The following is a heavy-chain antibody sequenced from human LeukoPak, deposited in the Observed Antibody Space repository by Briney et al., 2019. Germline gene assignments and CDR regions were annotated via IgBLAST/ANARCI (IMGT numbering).Heavy chain of an antibody. V-gene: IGHV1-8*02. D-gene: IGHD3-16*01. J-gene: IGHJ3*02. CDR3: ARDPGGGRAFDI. Sequence: ASMKVSCKASGYTFTSYDINWVRQATGQGLEWMGWMNPNSGNTGYAQKLQGRVTMTTDTSTSTAYMELRSLRSDDTAVYYCARDPGGGRAFDIWGQGTMVTVSS. CDR1: GYTFTSYD. CDR2: MNPNSGNT.